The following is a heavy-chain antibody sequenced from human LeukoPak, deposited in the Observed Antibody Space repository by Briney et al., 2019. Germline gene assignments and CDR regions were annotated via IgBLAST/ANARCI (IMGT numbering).Heavy chain of an antibody. J-gene: IGHJ4*02. D-gene: IGHD3-22*01. CDR2: IYSGGST. Sequence: GGSLRLSCAASGFTFDDYAMHWVRQAPGKGLEWVSVIYSGGSTYYADSVKGRFTISRDNSKNTLYLQMNSLRAEDTAVYYCARGNYDSDYWGQGTLVTVSS. CDR3: ARGNYDSDY. CDR1: GFTFDDYA. V-gene: IGHV3-53*01.